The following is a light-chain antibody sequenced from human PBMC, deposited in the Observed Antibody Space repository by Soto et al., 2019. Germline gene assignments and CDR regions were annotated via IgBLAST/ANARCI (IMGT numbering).Light chain of an antibody. CDR3: QQYGSSFT. J-gene: IGKJ3*01. CDR2: RAS. Sequence: DIVLTQSPGTLSLSPGERATLSCRASQSIDSSYLAWYQQKPGRAPRLLIYRASSRATGIPDRFSGSASGTDFSLTISRLEPEDFAVYYCQQYGSSFTFGPGTTVDIK. V-gene: IGKV3-20*01. CDR1: QSIDSSY.